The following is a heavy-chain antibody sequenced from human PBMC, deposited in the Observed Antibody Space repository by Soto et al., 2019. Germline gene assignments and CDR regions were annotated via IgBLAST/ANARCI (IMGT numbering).Heavy chain of an antibody. J-gene: IGHJ4*02. Sequence: SETLSLTCTVSGGSVSSGSYYWSWIRQPPGKGLEWIGYIYYSGSTNYNPSLESRVTISVDTSKNQFSLKLSSVTAADTAVYYCARERAERGYSGYDYAAPDYWGQGTLVTVSS. CDR2: IYYSGST. CDR3: ARERAERGYSGYDYAAPDY. V-gene: IGHV4-61*01. CDR1: GGSVSSGSYY. D-gene: IGHD5-12*01.